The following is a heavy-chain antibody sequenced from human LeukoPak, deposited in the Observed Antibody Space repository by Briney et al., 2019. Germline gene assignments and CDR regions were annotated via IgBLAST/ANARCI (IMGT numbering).Heavy chain of an antibody. J-gene: IGHJ5*02. Sequence: GGSLRLSCAASGFTFSSYAMSWVRQAPGKGLEWVSAISGSGGSTYYADSVKGRFTISRDNSKNTFYLQMNSLRAEDTAVYYCAKGSGSGWYGRFAPWGQGTLVTVSS. V-gene: IGHV3-23*01. CDR2: ISGSGGST. CDR1: GFTFSSYA. D-gene: IGHD6-19*01. CDR3: AKGSGSGWYGRFAP.